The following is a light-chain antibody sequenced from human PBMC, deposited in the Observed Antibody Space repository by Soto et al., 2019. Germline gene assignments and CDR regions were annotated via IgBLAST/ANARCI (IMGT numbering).Light chain of an antibody. CDR1: QSVSRN. J-gene: IGKJ1*01. CDR2: GAS. CDR3: QQYNNWPRT. V-gene: IGKV3-15*01. Sequence: EIVMTQSPPTLSVSPGERATLSCRASQSVSRNLAWYQQKPGQAPRLLIYGASTRATGIPARFSGSGSGTEFTLTISSLQSEDFAVYYCQQYNNWPRTVGQGTKVEIK.